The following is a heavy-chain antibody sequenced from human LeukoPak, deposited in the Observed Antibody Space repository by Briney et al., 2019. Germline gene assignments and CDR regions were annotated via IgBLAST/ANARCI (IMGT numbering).Heavy chain of an antibody. CDR3: ARVLYGSGSYYKPVDY. D-gene: IGHD3-10*01. V-gene: IGHV1-8*03. CDR1: GYTFTSYD. CDR2: MNPNSGNT. J-gene: IGHJ4*02. Sequence: ALVKVSCKASGYTFTSYDINWVRQATGQGLEWMGWMNPNSGNTGYAQKFQGRVTITRNTSISTAYMELSSLRSEDTAVYYCARVLYGSGSYYKPVDYWGQGTLVTVSS.